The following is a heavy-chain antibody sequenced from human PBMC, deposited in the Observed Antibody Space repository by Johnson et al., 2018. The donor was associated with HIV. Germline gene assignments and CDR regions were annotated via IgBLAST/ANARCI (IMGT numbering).Heavy chain of an antibody. CDR1: GFTFNDYY. J-gene: IGHJ3*02. CDR3: ASGVTARAPVFI. CDR2: ISSSGSNK. V-gene: IGHV3-11*04. D-gene: IGHD6-6*01. Sequence: QVQLVESGGGLVKPGGSLRLSCAASGFTFNDYYISWIRQAPGKGLECVSYISSSGSNKYYADSVKGRFTISRDNAKNSLYLQMNHLRPEDTAVYCCASGVTARAPVFIWGQGTMVTVSS.